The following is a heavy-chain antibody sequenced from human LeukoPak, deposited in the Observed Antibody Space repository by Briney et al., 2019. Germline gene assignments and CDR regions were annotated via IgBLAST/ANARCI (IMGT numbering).Heavy chain of an antibody. CDR2: ISGSGGST. CDR3: AKDRGVVVVVAATPSWFDP. CDR1: GCTFSSYA. V-gene: IGHV3-23*01. J-gene: IGHJ5*02. Sequence: PGGSLRLSCAASGCTFSSYAMSWVRQAPGKRLEWVSAISGSGGSTYYADSVKGRFTISRDNSKNTLYLQMNSLRAEDTAVYYCAKDRGVVVVVAATPSWFDPWGQGTLVTVSS. D-gene: IGHD2-15*01.